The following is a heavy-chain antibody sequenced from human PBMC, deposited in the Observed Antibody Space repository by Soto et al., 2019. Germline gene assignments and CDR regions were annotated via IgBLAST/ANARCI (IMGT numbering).Heavy chain of an antibody. CDR3: AREPGKGYDFWSGYYTGPYYYGMDV. J-gene: IGHJ6*02. CDR1: GFTFSDHY. D-gene: IGHD3-3*01. V-gene: IGHV3-72*01. CDR2: TRNKANSYTT. Sequence: GGSLRLSCAASGFTFSDHYMDWVRQAPGKGLEWVGRTRNKANSYTTEYAASVKGRFTISRDDSKNSLYLQMNSLKTEDTAVYYCAREPGKGYDFWSGYYTGPYYYGMDVWGQGTTVTVSS.